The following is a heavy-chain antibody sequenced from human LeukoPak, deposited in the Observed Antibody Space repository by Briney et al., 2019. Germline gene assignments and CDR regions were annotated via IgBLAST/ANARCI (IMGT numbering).Heavy chain of an antibody. V-gene: IGHV1-2*02. CDR1: GYTFTGYY. D-gene: IGHD3-3*01. CDR3: ARGGITIFGVVIKNNWFDP. J-gene: IGHJ5*02. Sequence: ASVKVSCKASGYTFTGYYMHWVRQAPGQGLEWMGWINPNSGGTNYAQKFQGRVTMTRDTSISTAYMELSRLRSDDTAVYYCARGGITIFGVVIKNNWFDPWGQGTLVTVSS. CDR2: INPNSGGT.